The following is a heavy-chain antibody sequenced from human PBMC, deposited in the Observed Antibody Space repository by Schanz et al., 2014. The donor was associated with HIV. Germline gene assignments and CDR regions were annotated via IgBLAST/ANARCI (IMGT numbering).Heavy chain of an antibody. CDR1: GFTFSTTA. Sequence: LLESGGGLVQPGGSLRLSCAASGFTFSTTAMSWVRQAPGKGLEWVSNISGSGGSTFYADAVKGRFTISRDNPKNTLYLQMNSLRAEDTAIYYCARSPDWAGTDAFDIWGQGTMVTVSS. CDR2: ISGSGGST. V-gene: IGHV3-23*01. D-gene: IGHD6-19*01. J-gene: IGHJ3*02. CDR3: ARSPDWAGTDAFDI.